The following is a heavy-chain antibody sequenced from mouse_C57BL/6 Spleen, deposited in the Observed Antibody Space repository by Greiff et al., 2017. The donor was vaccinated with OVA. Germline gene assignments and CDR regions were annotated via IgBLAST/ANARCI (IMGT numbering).Heavy chain of an antibody. D-gene: IGHD2-1*01. CDR1: GFSLSTYGMG. CDR3: ARMPGGGNYWYFDV. Sequence: QVQLKESGPGILQPSQTLSLTCSFSGFSLSTYGMGVGWIRQPSGKGLEWLAHIWWDDDKYYNPALKSRLTISKDTSKNQVFLRIANVDTADTATYYCARMPGGGNYWYFDVWGTGTTVTVSS. J-gene: IGHJ1*03. CDR2: IWWDDDK. V-gene: IGHV8-8*01.